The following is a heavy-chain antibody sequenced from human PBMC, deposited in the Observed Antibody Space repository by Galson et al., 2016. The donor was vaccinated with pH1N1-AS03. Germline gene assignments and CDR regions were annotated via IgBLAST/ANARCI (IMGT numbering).Heavy chain of an antibody. CDR3: VKGGGYSHCFLEYYFDS. CDR1: GFTFSSYD. D-gene: IGHD3-3*01. V-gene: IGHV3-23*01. Sequence: SLRLSCAASGFTFSSYDMSWARQAPGKGLEWVSTINGAGSGTFYAESVKGRFTISRDNSKNTVDLEMNSLRPEDSAVYYCVKGGGYSHCFLEYYFDSWGQGSLVTVSS. J-gene: IGHJ4*02. CDR2: INGAGSGT.